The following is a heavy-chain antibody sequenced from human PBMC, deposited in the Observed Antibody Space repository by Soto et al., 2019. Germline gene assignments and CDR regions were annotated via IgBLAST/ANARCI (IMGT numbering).Heavy chain of an antibody. D-gene: IGHD5-18*01. CDR1: GGTFSSYA. Sequence: QVQLVQSGAEVKKPGSSVKVSCKASGGTFSSYAISWVRQAPGQGLEWMGGIIPIFGTANYAQKFQGRVTITADESTSTAYMELSSLRSEDTAVYYCARSPRSDTAMVIDYYYGMDVWGQGTTVTVSS. V-gene: IGHV1-69*01. CDR2: IIPIFGTA. CDR3: ARSPRSDTAMVIDYYYGMDV. J-gene: IGHJ6*02.